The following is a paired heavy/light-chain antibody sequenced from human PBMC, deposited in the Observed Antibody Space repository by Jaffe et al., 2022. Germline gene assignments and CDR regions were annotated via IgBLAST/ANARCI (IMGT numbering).Light chain of an antibody. Sequence: QSVLTQPPSASGTPGQRVTISCSGSSSNIGSNYVYWYQQLPGTAPKLLIYKNNQRPSGVPDRFSGSKSGTSASLAISGLRSEDEADYYCAAWDDSLSGRVFGGGTKLTVL. CDR1: SSNIGSNY. J-gene: IGLJ2*01. V-gene: IGLV1-47*01. CDR3: AAWDDSLSGRV. CDR2: KNN.
Heavy chain of an antibody. D-gene: IGHD3-10*01. CDR2: INPNSGGT. CDR3: ARDIFLLQYYYGSGSYNGFGFDP. Sequence: QVQLVQSGAEVKKPGASVKVSCKASGYTFSGYYMHWVRQAPGQGLEWMGWINPNSGGTNYAQKFQGRVTMTRDTSISTAYMELSRLRSDDTAVYYCARDIFLLQYYYGSGSYNGFGFDPWGQGTLVTVSS. V-gene: IGHV1-2*02. J-gene: IGHJ5*02. CDR1: GYTFSGYY.